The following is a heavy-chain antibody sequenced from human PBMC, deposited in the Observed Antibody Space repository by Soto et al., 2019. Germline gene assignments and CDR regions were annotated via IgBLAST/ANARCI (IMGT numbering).Heavy chain of an antibody. CDR3: ASWRSRVVPAPGAYYFDY. Sequence: GASVKVSCKASGGTFSSYAISWVLQAPGQGLEWMGGIIPIFGTANYAQKFQGRVTITADESTSTAYMELSSLRSEDTAVYYCASWRSRVVPAPGAYYFDYWGQGTLVTVSS. CDR2: IIPIFGTA. J-gene: IGHJ4*02. V-gene: IGHV1-69*13. D-gene: IGHD2-2*01. CDR1: GGTFSSYA.